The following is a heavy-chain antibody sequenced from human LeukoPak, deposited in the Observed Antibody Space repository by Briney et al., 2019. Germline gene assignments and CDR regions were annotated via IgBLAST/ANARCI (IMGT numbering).Heavy chain of an antibody. V-gene: IGHV3-20*04. Sequence: GGSLRLSCAASGFTFDDYGMSWVRQAPGKGLEWVSGINWNGGSTGYADSVKGRFTISRDNAKNSLYLQMNSLRAEDTALYYCARGDISSSTRGLYYYYYYYMDVWGKGTTVTVSS. D-gene: IGHD2-2*01. CDR3: ARGDISSSTRGLYYYYYYYMDV. CDR1: GFTFDDYG. J-gene: IGHJ6*03. CDR2: INWNGGST.